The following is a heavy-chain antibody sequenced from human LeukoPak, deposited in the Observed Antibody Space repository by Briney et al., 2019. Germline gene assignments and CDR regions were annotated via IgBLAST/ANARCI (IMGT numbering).Heavy chain of an antibody. V-gene: IGHV3-30*02. J-gene: IGHJ4*02. CDR1: GFTFSSNN. D-gene: IGHD7-27*01. Sequence: PGGSLRLSCAASGFTFSSNNMHWVRQAPGKGLEWVTFVQHDGNDKYYADSVKGRFTISRDNSKNTLYLQMNSLRAEDTAMYYCTKDFNWGWDYWGQGTPVTVSS. CDR2: VQHDGNDK. CDR3: TKDFNWGWDY.